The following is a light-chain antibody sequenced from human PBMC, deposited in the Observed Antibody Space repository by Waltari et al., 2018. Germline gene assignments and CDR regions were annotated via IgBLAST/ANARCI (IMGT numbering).Light chain of an antibody. CDR2: EVS. Sequence: QSALTHPPSASGSPGQSVTISCTRTNSDVGGYNPASWYQQHPANAPKVMIYEVSKRPSGVPDRFSGSKSGNTASLTVSGLQAEDEADYYCSSYAGSNNVIFGGGTKLTVL. CDR1: NSDVGGYNP. V-gene: IGLV2-8*01. CDR3: SSYAGSNNVI. J-gene: IGLJ2*01.